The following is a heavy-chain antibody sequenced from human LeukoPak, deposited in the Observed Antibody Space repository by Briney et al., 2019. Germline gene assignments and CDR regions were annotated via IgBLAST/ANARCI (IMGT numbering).Heavy chain of an antibody. Sequence: SETLSLTCAVSNFSISTNFHWGWIRQTPGKGLVWIGSVSHSGSTFYNPSPKSRVTILVDTSKNHFSLTVNSVTAADTAIYYCTRGTSVSASASWGQGTLVTVSS. CDR1: NFSISTNFH. V-gene: IGHV4-38-2*01. CDR3: TRGTSVSASAS. D-gene: IGHD2-21*02. J-gene: IGHJ5*02. CDR2: VSHSGST.